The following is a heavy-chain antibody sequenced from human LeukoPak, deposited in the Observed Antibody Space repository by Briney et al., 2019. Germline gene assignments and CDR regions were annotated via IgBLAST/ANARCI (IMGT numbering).Heavy chain of an antibody. CDR2: IYYSGST. J-gene: IGHJ6*02. V-gene: IGHV4-59*01. D-gene: IGHD6-13*01. CDR1: GGSISSYY. Sequence: SETLSLTCTVSGGSISSYYWSWIRQPPGKGLEWIGYIYYSGSTNNNPSLKSRVTISVDTSKNQFSLKLSSVTAADTAVYYCARGFSSSFLYYYYGMDVWGQGTTVTVSS. CDR3: ARGFSSSFLYYYYGMDV.